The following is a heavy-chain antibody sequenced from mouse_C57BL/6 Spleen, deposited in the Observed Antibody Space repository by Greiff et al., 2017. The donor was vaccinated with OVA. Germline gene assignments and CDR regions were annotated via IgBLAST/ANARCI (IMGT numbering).Heavy chain of an antibody. J-gene: IGHJ1*03. CDR2: IHPNSGST. CDR3: ARTAGRGYFDV. Sequence: QVQLQQPGAELVKPGASVKLSCKASGYTFTSYWMHWVKQRPGQGLEWIGMIHPNSGSTNYNEKFKSKATLTVDKSSSTAYMQLSSLTSEDSAVYYCARTAGRGYFDVWGTGTTVTVSS. CDR1: GYTFTSYW. V-gene: IGHV1-64*01. D-gene: IGHD1-1*01.